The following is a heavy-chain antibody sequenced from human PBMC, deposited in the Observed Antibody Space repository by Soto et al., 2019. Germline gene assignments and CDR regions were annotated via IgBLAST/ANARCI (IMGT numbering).Heavy chain of an antibody. CDR1: GFTVSSNY. CDR3: AARNWGSNGMDV. V-gene: IGHV3-53*04. J-gene: IGHJ6*02. D-gene: IGHD7-27*01. CDR2: IYSGGST. Sequence: GGSLRLSCAASGFTVSSNYMSWVRQAPGKGLEWVSVIYSGGSTYYAESVMGRFTISRPNSKNTLYLQMNSLRADDTAVYYCAARNWGSNGMDVWGQGTTVTVSS.